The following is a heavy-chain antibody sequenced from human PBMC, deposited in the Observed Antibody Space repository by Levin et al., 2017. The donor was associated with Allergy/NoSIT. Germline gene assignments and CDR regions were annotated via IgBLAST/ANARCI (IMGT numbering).Heavy chain of an antibody. CDR1: GFTFSRYW. CDR2: IKQDGSEK. CDR3: AGPWGSSWFYFDY. J-gene: IGHJ4*02. V-gene: IGHV3-7*01. D-gene: IGHD6-13*01. Sequence: LSLTCAASGFTFSRYWMSWVRQAPGKGLEWMATIKQDGSEKYYVDSVKGRFTISRDNAKNSLYLQMNSLRAEDTAVYYCAGPWGSSWFYFDYWGQGTLVTVSS.